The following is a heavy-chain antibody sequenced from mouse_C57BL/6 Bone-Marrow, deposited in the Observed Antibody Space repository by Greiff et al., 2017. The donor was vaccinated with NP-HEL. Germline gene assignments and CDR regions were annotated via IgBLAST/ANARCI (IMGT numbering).Heavy chain of an antibody. Sequence: VQLLESGAELVRPGASVKLSCKASGYAFTSYGMSWVKQRPGQGLEWIGEIYPRSGNTYYNEKFKGKATLTADKSSSTAYMQLRSLTSEDAAVFFCGGGDSCFAYWDRGNGVTVSA. J-gene: IGHJ3*01. CDR1: GYAFTSYG. V-gene: IGHV1-81*01. CDR3: GGGDSCFAY. CDR2: IYPRSGNT.